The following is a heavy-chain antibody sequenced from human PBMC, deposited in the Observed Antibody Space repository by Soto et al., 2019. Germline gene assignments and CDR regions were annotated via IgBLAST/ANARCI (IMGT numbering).Heavy chain of an antibody. CDR3: ARDQGYSGYDFMGSFDY. CDR2: IYYSGST. J-gene: IGHJ4*02. D-gene: IGHD5-12*01. Sequence: SETLSLTCTVSGGSISSGDYYWSWIRQPPGKGLEWIGYIYYSGSTYYNPSLKSRVTISVDTSKNQFSLKLSSVTAADTAVYYCARDQGYSGYDFMGSFDYWGQGTLVTVSS. V-gene: IGHV4-30-4*01. CDR1: GGSISSGDYY.